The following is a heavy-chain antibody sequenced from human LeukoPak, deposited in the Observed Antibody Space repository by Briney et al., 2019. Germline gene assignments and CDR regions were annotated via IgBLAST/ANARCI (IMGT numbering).Heavy chain of an antibody. V-gene: IGHV4-4*02. CDR3: AREGGFYRPRGY. Sequence: SETLSLTCDESGGSVTSTNWWTWVRQPPGKGLEWIGEGHLDGRTNYNPSLKSRLMMTVDLPENRNSLKLTSVTAPDTAVYYCAREGGFYRPRGYSGQGTRDTVST. CDR2: GHLDGRT. D-gene: IGHD3-3*01. CDR1: GGSVTSTNW. J-gene: IGHJ4*02.